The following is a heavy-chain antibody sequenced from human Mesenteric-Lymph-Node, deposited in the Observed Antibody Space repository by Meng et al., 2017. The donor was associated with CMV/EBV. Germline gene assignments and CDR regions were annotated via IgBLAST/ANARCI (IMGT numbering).Heavy chain of an antibody. CDR1: GGTFSSYT. D-gene: IGHD2-2*01. V-gene: IGHV1-69*02. J-gene: IGHJ3*02. CDR2: IIPILGIA. Sequence: SVKVSCKASGGTFSSYTISWVRQAPGQGLEWMGRIIPILGIANYAQKFQGGVTITADKSTSTAYMELSSLRSEDTAVCYCARDLYCSSTSCYDAFDIWGQGTMVTVSS. CDR3: ARDLYCSSTSCYDAFDI.